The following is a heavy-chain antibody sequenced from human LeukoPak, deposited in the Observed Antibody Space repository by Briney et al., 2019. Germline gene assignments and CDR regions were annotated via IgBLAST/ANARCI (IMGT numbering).Heavy chain of an antibody. J-gene: IGHJ5*02. CDR1: GYTFTGYY. V-gene: IGHV1-2*02. CDR3: ARPYYDSSGWNNWFDP. D-gene: IGHD3-22*01. CDR2: INPNSGGT. Sequence: ASVKVSCKASGYTFTGYYMHWVRQAPGQGLEWMGWINPNSGGTNYAQKFQARVTMTRDTSISTAYVELSRLRSDDTAVYYCARPYYDSSGWNNWFDPWGQGTLVTVSS.